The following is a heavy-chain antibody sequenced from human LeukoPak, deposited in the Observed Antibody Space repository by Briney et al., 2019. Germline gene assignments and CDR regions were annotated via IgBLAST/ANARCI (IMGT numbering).Heavy chain of an antibody. CDR1: GFTFSSYA. Sequence: GGSLRLSCAASGFTFSSYAVSWVRQAPGKGLEWVSAISGSGGTTYYTDSVKGRFTISRDNSKNTVYLQMNSLRAEDTAVYYCAKRSVGYDFWSGVDYWGQGTRVTVSS. D-gene: IGHD3-3*01. CDR2: ISGSGGTT. CDR3: AKRSVGYDFWSGVDY. J-gene: IGHJ4*02. V-gene: IGHV3-23*01.